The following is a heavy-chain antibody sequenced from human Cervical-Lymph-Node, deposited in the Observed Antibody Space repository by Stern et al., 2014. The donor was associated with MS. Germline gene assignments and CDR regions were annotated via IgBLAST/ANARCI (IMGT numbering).Heavy chain of an antibody. CDR3: AREALGDYDRSAGTYYYNGMDV. Sequence: VQLVESGPGLVRPSETLSLTCTVSGGSITNYRWSWIRQPPGKGLEWIGSVFYSGKTDYSPSLKSRVTISVDTSTDRFSLKVTSVNAADTAVYYCAREALGDYDRSAGTYYYNGMDVWGQGTTVTVSS. D-gene: IGHD3-22*01. V-gene: IGHV4-59*01. CDR2: VFYSGKT. CDR1: GGSITNYR. J-gene: IGHJ6*02.